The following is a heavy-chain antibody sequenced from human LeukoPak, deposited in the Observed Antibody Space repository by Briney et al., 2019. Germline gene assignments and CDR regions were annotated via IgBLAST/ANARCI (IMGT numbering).Heavy chain of an antibody. J-gene: IGHJ4*02. Sequence: GGSLRLSCAASGFTFRSYWMHWVRQAPGKGLEWVSYISSSSSTVYYADSVKGRFTISRDNAKNSLYLQMNSLRAEDTAVYYCARDPLVYMWGQGSLVTVSS. V-gene: IGHV3-48*04. CDR3: ARDPLVYM. CDR1: GFTFRSYW. D-gene: IGHD2-2*02. CDR2: ISSSSSTV.